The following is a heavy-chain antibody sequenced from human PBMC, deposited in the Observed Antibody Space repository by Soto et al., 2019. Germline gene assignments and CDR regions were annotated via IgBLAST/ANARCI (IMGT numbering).Heavy chain of an antibody. CDR3: AREGDDRHFFFDS. V-gene: IGHV4-4*07. CDR2: IDTSGTT. CDR1: GGSISSYY. Sequence: PSETLSLTCTVSGGSISSYYVSWIRQSAGKGLEWIGRIDTSGTTNYNPSLKSRVTMSVDTSKSQFSLSLTSVTAADTAVYYCAREGDDRHFFFDSWGQGTLVTVSS. D-gene: IGHD3-3*02. J-gene: IGHJ4*02.